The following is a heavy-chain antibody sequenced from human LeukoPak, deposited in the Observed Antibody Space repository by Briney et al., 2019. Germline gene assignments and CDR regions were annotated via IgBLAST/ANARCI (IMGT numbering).Heavy chain of an antibody. CDR3: AKVMRPLGELLKRGFDC. V-gene: IGHV3-23*01. CDR1: GFIFSSYA. Sequence: GGSLRLSCAASGFIFSSYAMNWVRQAPGKGLEWVSGISGSGVSTYYAESVKGRFTISRDNSKNTLYLQMNSLRAEDTAVYYCAKVMRPLGELLKRGFDCWGQGTLVTVSS. D-gene: IGHD1-7*01. J-gene: IGHJ4*02. CDR2: ISGSGVST.